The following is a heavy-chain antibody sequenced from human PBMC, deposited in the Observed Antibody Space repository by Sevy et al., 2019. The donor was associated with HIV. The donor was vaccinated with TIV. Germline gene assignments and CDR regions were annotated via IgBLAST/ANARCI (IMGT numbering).Heavy chain of an antibody. V-gene: IGHV3-7*01. Sequence: GGSLRLSCAASGFTFSSYWMSWVRQAPGKGLEWVANIKQDGSEKYYVDSVKGGFTISRDNAKNSLYLQMNSRRAEDTAVYYCARRRELLTYYYYGMDVWGQGTTVTVSS. CDR1: GFTFSSYW. CDR2: IKQDGSEK. CDR3: ARRRELLTYYYYGMDV. D-gene: IGHD1-26*01. J-gene: IGHJ6*02.